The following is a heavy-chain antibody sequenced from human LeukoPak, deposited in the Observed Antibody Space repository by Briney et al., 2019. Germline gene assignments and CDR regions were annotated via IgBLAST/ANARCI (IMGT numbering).Heavy chain of an antibody. J-gene: IGHJ4*02. CDR3: AKDQGGILVRGYFDY. CDR2: ISYDGSNK. V-gene: IGHV3-30-3*01. D-gene: IGHD2-15*01. Sequence: PGGSLRLSCAASGFTFSSYAMHWVRQAPGKGLEWVAVISYDGSNKYYADSVKGRFTISRDNSKNTLYLQMNSLRAEDTAVYYCAKDQGGILVRGYFDYWGQGTLVTVSS. CDR1: GFTFSSYA.